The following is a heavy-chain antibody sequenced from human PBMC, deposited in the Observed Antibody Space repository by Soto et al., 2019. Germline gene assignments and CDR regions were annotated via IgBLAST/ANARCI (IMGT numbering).Heavy chain of an antibody. CDR3: ARKFCRSTCCYATRGGSYWYCGL. V-gene: IGHV4-34*01. CDR2: ITHSGST. CDR1: GGSFSGYY. J-gene: IGHJ2*01. Sequence: QVQLQQWGAGLLKPSETLSLTCAVYGGSFSGYYWSWIRQPPGKGLEWIGEITHSGSTNYNPSLNSRVPRSVHKSKIHFSRKRSSGAAADSAGYYCARKFCRSTCCYATRGGSYWYCGLWGRGTLVTVAS. D-gene: IGHD2-2*01.